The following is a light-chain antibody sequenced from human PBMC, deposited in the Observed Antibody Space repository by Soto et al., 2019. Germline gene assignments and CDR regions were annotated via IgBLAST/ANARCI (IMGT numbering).Light chain of an antibody. V-gene: IGLV1-40*01. CDR3: QSCDTSLSGSYV. J-gene: IGLJ1*01. CDR2: GNS. Sequence: QSALTQPASVSGSPGQSITISCIGTSSDVGAYDLVSWYQQLPGTAPKLLIYGNSTRPSGVPDRFSGSKSGTSASLAITGLQAEDEADYYCQSCDTSLSGSYVFGTGTKLTVL. CDR1: SSDVGAYDL.